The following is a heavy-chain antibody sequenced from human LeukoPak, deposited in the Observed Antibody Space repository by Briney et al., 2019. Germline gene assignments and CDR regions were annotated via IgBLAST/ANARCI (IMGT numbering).Heavy chain of an antibody. CDR3: ARDGYCSAGGCYDDNWFDP. V-gene: IGHV1-18*01. J-gene: IGHJ5*02. Sequence: GASVKVSCKASGYTFTSYGISWVRQAPGQGLEWMGWISAYNGNTKYAQKFQGRVTMTTDTSTSTAYMELRSLRSDDTAVYYCARDGYCSAGGCYDDNWFDPWGQGTLVTVSS. CDR1: GYTFTSYG. CDR2: ISAYNGNT. D-gene: IGHD2-15*01.